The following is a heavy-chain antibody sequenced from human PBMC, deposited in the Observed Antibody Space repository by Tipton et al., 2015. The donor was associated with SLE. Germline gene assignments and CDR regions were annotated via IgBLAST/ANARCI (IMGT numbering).Heavy chain of an antibody. CDR2: IYYSGGT. CDR1: GGSIKNHY. Sequence: LRLSCIVSGGSIKNHYWSWIRQAPGMGLEWIGYIYYSGGTNYNPSLKSRVTMSVDTSKNQFSLKLSSVTAADTAVYYCARVRWPDAFDIWGQGTMVTVSS. D-gene: IGHD5-24*01. V-gene: IGHV4-59*08. J-gene: IGHJ3*02. CDR3: ARVRWPDAFDI.